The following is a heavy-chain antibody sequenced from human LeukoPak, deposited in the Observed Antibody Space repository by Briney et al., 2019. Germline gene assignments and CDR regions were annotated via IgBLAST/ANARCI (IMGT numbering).Heavy chain of an antibody. D-gene: IGHD2-21*01. V-gene: IGHV1-2*02. Sequence: SVKVSCKASGYTFTGYYMHWVRQAPGQGLEWMGWINPYSGATNYAQKFQGRVTMTRDTSISTAYMDLSSLKSDDTAVYYCARAHIGNDLFIDYWGQGTLVTVSS. CDR1: GYTFTGYY. CDR2: INPYSGAT. J-gene: IGHJ4*02. CDR3: ARAHIGNDLFIDY.